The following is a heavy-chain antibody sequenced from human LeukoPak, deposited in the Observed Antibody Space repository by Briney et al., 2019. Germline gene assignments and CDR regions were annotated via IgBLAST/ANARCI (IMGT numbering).Heavy chain of an antibody. V-gene: IGHV4-30-4*01. J-gene: IGHJ5*02. D-gene: IGHD3-16*02. CDR3: ATAPYEYIWGTYRTNWFDP. CDR1: GGAISSGDYY. CDR2: SYYSGNT. Sequence: SETLSLTCTVSGGAISSGDYYWSWIRQPPGKGLEWIGYSYYSGNTCYNPSLKSRVTISMDTSKNQFSLKLNSMTAADTAVYYCATAPYEYIWGTYRTNWFDPWGQGTLVTVSS.